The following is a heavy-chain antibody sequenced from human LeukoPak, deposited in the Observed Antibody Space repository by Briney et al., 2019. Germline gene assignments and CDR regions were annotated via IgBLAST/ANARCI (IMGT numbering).Heavy chain of an antibody. CDR1: GFTFSSYS. CDR2: ISSSSSYI. CDR3: AKDRRITIFGVVIRPDAFDI. J-gene: IGHJ3*02. Sequence: KAGGSLRLSCAASGFTFSSYSMNWVRQAPGKGLEWVSSISSSSSYIYYADSVKGRFTISRDNAKNSLYLQMNSLRAEDTAVYYCAKDRRITIFGVVIRPDAFDIWGQGTMVTVSS. D-gene: IGHD3-3*01. V-gene: IGHV3-21*01.